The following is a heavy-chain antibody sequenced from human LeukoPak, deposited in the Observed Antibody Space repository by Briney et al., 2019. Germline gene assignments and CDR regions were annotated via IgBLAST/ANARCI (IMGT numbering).Heavy chain of an antibody. CDR2: ISVYNGNT. D-gene: IGHD3-22*01. V-gene: IGHV1-18*04. CDR3: ARGYSSGYYRYFDY. Sequence: GASVKVSCKASGYTFTGSYIHWVRQAPGQGLEWMGWISVYNGNTNYAQKLQGRVTMTTDTSTSTAYMELRSLRSDDTAVYYCARGYSSGYYRYFDYWGQGTLVTVSS. CDR1: GYTFTGSY. J-gene: IGHJ4*02.